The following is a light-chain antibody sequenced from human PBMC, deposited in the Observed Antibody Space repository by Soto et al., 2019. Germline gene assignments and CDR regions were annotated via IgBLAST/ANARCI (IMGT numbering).Light chain of an antibody. CDR2: GAS. CDR3: QQYGSSPQT. Sequence: EIVLTQSPGTLSLSPAERATLSCRASQSFSSSYLAWYQQKPSQAPRHLIYGASSRATGIPDRFSGSGSGTDFTLTISRLEPEDFAVYYCQQYGSSPQTFGQETKVDSK. V-gene: IGKV3-20*01. J-gene: IGKJ1*01. CDR1: QSFSSSY.